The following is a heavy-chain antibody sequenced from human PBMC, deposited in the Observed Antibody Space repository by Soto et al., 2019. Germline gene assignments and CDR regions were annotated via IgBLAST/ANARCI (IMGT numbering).Heavy chain of an antibody. CDR1: GGSLHSSHW. V-gene: IGHV4-4*02. Sequence: PSETLSLTCDFSGGSLHSSHWWRWVRPPPGKGLEWSGEIYHSGSINYNATLKSRVTISVEKSKYQFSLELSSVTAADTAMYYCASLIMITCGGVIACDYWGQGTLVTVSS. J-gene: IGHJ4*02. D-gene: IGHD3-16*02. CDR2: IYHSGSI. CDR3: ASLIMITCGGVIACDY.